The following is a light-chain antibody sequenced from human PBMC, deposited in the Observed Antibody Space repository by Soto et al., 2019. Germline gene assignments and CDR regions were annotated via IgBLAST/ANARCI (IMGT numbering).Light chain of an antibody. V-gene: IGLV2-23*01. Sequence: ALTHPASVSLSPGQSITISCPGTSSDVGSYILVSWFQQHPGKAPKVMIYEGSNRPSGVSTRCSGCKSCNTASLTISALQAEDEADDYCCSYAGSSTPYVLGTGTTVTAL. CDR3: CSYAGSSTPYV. J-gene: IGLJ1*01. CDR1: SSDVGSYIL. CDR2: EGS.